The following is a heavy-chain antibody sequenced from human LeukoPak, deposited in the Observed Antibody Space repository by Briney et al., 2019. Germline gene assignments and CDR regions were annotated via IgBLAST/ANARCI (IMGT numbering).Heavy chain of an antibody. CDR1: GFTFSSYG. J-gene: IGHJ3*02. D-gene: IGHD3-3*01. CDR2: ISGSGGST. Sequence: GGSLRLSCAASGFTFSSYGMHWVRQAPGKGLEWVSAISGSGGSTYYADSVKGQFTISRDNSKNTLYLQMNSLRAEDTAVYYCAKTGITIFEWDAFDIWGQGTMVTVSS. CDR3: AKTGITIFEWDAFDI. V-gene: IGHV3-23*01.